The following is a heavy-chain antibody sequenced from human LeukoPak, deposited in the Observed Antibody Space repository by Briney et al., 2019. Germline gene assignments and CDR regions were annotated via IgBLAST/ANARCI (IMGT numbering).Heavy chain of an antibody. CDR1: GFSFNSYA. V-gene: IGHV3-30*12. CDR2: ISHDGSNK. D-gene: IGHD3-22*01. Sequence: PGGSLRLSCAASGFSFNSYAMHWVRQAPGKGLQWVALISHDGSNKYYADSVRGRFTISRDNSKNTLYLQMNSLRAEDTAVYYCARGSYYYDSSGYPYYFDYWGQGTLVTVSS. J-gene: IGHJ4*02. CDR3: ARGSYYYDSSGYPYYFDY.